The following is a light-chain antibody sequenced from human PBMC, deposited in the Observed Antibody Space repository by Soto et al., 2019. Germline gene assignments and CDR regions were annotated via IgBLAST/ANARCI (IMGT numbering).Light chain of an antibody. CDR2: GVT. V-gene: IGLV2-14*01. J-gene: IGLJ2*01. CDR3: SSYTSSTTLSVV. CDR1: SSDVGGYNY. Sequence: QSVLTQPASVSGSPGLSITISRTGTSSDVGGYNYVSWYQQHPGKAPKLMIYGVTNRPSGVSNRFSGSKSGNTASLTISGLQAEDEADYYCSSYTSSTTLSVVFGGGTKLTVL.